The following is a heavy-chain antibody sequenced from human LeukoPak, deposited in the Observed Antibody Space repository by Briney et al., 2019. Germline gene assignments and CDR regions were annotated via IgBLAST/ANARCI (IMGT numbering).Heavy chain of an antibody. D-gene: IGHD1-26*01. CDR2: ISYDGSNK. V-gene: IGHV3-30*18. CDR3: AKDEWELPMPPGYYYYMDV. CDR1: GFTFSSYG. J-gene: IGHJ6*03. Sequence: GRSLRLSCAASGFTFSSYGMHWVRQAPGKGLEWVAVISYDGSNKYYADSVKGRFTISRDNSKNTLYLQMNSLRAEDTAVYYCAKDEWELPMPPGYYYYMDVWGKGTTVTVSS.